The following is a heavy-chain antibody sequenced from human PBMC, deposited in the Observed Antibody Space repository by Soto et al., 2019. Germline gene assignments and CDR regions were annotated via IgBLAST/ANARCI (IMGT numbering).Heavy chain of an antibody. CDR2: ISGSGATT. D-gene: IGHD3-22*01. Sequence: GGSLRLSCAASGFTFSNYAMNWVRQAPGKGLEWVSVISGSGATTYYADSVEGRFTLSRDNSKNTLYLQMNSLKAEDTAVYYCAKAPYDSSGYYYDYWGQGTLVTVSS. J-gene: IGHJ4*02. CDR1: GFTFSNYA. V-gene: IGHV3-23*01. CDR3: AKAPYDSSGYYYDY.